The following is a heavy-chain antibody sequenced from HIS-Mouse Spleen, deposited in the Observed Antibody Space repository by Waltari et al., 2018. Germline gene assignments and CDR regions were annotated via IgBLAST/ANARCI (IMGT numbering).Heavy chain of an antibody. D-gene: IGHD4-4*01. J-gene: IGHJ4*02. CDR1: GGSIRSSRYY. V-gene: IGHV4-39*07. CDR2: IYYSGST. Sequence: QLQLQESGPGLVKPSETLSLTCTVPGGSIRSSRYYWGWIRQPPGKGLEWIGSIYYSGSTYYNPSLKSRVTISVDTSKNQFSLKLSSVTAADKAVYYCARGHDYSNYFDYWGQGTLVTVSS. CDR3: ARGHDYSNYFDY.